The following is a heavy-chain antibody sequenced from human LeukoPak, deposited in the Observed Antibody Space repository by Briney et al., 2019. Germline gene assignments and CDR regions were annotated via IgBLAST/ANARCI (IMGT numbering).Heavy chain of an antibody. CDR2: ISTSNNYT. CDR3: ARSYVDTRKYGMDV. D-gene: IGHD3-16*01. V-gene: IGHV3-21*01. CDR1: GFTFSFYT. J-gene: IGHJ6*02. Sequence: GGSLRLSCAASGFTFSFYTLNWVRQAPGKGLEWVSSISTSNNYTYYADSMKGRFTISRDNAKNSLYLHMNSLRAEDTAVYYCARSYVDTRKYGMDVWGQGTTVTVSS.